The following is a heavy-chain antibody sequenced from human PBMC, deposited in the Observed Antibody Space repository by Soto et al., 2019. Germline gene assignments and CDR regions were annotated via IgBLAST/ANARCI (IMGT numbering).Heavy chain of an antibody. J-gene: IGHJ4*02. CDR1: GGTFSSYA. CDR2: IIPIFGTA. CDR3: ARDRGIVGATPNSYYFDY. Sequence: QVQLVQSGAEVKKPGSSVKVSCKASGGTFSSYAISWVRQAPGQGLEWMGGIIPIFGTANYAQKFQGRVTITADESTSTAYMVLSSLRSEDTAVYYCARDRGIVGATPNSYYFDYWGQGTLVTVSS. V-gene: IGHV1-69*01. D-gene: IGHD1-26*01.